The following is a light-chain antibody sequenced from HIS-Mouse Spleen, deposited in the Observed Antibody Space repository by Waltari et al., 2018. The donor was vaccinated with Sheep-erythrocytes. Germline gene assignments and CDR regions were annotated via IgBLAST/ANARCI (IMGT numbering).Light chain of an antibody. CDR2: DVS. Sequence: QSALTQPRSVSGSPGQPVTISCTGTSRDVGGYNYVSWYQKHPGKAPKLMIYDVSKRPSGVPDRFSGSKSGNTASLTISGLQAEDEADYYCCSYAGSYNHVFATGTKVTVL. J-gene: IGLJ1*01. CDR3: CSYAGSYNHV. CDR1: SRDVGGYNY. V-gene: IGLV2-11*01.